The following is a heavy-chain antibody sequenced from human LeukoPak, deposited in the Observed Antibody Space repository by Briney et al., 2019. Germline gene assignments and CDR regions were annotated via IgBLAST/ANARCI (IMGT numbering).Heavy chain of an antibody. CDR3: ARILGDYNILTGLYLNYNFDY. CDR1: GGSISGRRYY. J-gene: IGHJ4*02. Sequence: SETLSLTCSVSGGSISGRRYYWGWIRPPQGRGLAWNGSLHYDGASSCNPSLKSRVAMSVDTSKNQVSLKLRSGTAADTAVYYCARILGDYNILTGLYLNYNFDYWGQGTLVTVSS. D-gene: IGHD3-9*01. CDR2: LHYDGAS. V-gene: IGHV4-39*01.